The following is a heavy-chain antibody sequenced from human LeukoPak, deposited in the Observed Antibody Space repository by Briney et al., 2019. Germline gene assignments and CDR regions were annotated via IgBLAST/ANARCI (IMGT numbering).Heavy chain of an antibody. D-gene: IGHD3-22*01. V-gene: IGHV1-69*13. J-gene: IGHJ3*02. CDR1: GGTFSSYA. CDR3: ARDASGDYDSSGPFDI. CDR2: IIPIFGTA. Sequence: SVKVSCKASGGTFSSYAISWVRQAPGQGLEWMGGIIPIFGTANYAQKSQGRVTITADESTSTAYMELSSLRSEDTAVYYCARDASGDYDSSGPFDIWGQGTMVTVSS.